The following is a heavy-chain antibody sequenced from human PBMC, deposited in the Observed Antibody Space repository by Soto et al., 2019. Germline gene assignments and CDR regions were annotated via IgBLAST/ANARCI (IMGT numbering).Heavy chain of an antibody. J-gene: IGHJ5*02. Sequence: EVQLVESGGGLVKPGGSLRLSCAASGFTFSNAWMSWVRQAPGKGLEWVGRIKSKTDGGTTDYAAPVKGRFTISRDDSKNTLYLQMNSLKTEDTAVYYCTTDSFLNYCSSTSCQFHPWGQGTLVTVSS. CDR3: TTDSFLNYCSSTSCQFHP. CDR2: IKSKTDGGTT. V-gene: IGHV3-15*01. D-gene: IGHD2-2*01. CDR1: GFTFSNAW.